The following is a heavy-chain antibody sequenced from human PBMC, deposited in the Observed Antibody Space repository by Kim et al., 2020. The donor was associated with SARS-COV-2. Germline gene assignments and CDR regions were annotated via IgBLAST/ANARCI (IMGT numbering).Heavy chain of an antibody. CDR3: ARDVRPYSSSWYRFDY. J-gene: IGHJ4*02. CDR1: GGTFSSYA. D-gene: IGHD6-13*01. CDR2: IIPIFGTA. V-gene: IGHV1-69*13. Sequence: SVKVSCKASGGTFSSYAISWVRQAPGQGLDWMGGIIPIFGTANYAQKFQGRVTITADESTSTAYMELSSLRSEDTAVYYCARDVRPYSSSWYRFDYWGQGTLVTVSS.